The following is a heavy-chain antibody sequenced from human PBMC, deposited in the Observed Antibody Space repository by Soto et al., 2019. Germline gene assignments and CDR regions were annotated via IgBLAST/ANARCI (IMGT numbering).Heavy chain of an antibody. CDR2: TNPNSGGT. J-gene: IGHJ4*02. Sequence: ASVKVSCKASGYTFTGYYMHWVRQAPGQGLEWMGWTNPNSGGTNYAQKFQGWVTMTRDTSISTAYMELSRLRSDDTAVYYCAREGIAAAVNFDYWGQGTLVTVSS. CDR1: GYTFTGYY. V-gene: IGHV1-2*04. D-gene: IGHD6-13*01. CDR3: AREGIAAAVNFDY.